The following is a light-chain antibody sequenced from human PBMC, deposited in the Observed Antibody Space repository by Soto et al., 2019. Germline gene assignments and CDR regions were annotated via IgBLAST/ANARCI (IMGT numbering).Light chain of an antibody. CDR1: QTIINW. V-gene: IGKV1-5*03. CDR3: QQYHTYWWT. Sequence: IQMTHSPSTLSASLGDRFTITFRASQTIINWLAWYQQKPGKAPKLLIYKASTLEGEVPSRFSGSGSETEFTLTINSLQPDDSATYYCQQYHTYWWTFGQGTKVDIK. CDR2: KAS. J-gene: IGKJ1*01.